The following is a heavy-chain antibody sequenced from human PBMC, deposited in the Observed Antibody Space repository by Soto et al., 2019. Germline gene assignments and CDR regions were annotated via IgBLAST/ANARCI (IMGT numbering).Heavy chain of an antibody. CDR1: GGSISSSNW. CDR2: IYHSGST. CDR3: ARLRRASAEKLYYHYLLAV. V-gene: IGHV4-4*02. Sequence: KTSETLSLTCAVSGGSISSSNWWSWVRQPPGKGLEWIGEIYHSGSTNYNPSLKSRVTISVDKSKNQFSLKLSSVTAADTAVYYCARLRRASAEKLYYHYLLAVCGQGTSVPGSS. D-gene: IGHD1-7*01. J-gene: IGHJ6*02.